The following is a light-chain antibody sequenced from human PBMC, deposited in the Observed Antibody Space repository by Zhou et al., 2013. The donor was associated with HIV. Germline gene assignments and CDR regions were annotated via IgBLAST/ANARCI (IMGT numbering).Light chain of an antibody. Sequence: DIQMTQSPSSLSASVGDRVTITCRASQSISSYLNWYQQKPGKAPKLLIYAASSLQSGVPSRFSGSGSGTDFTLTISSLQPDDFATYYCQQANSFPRTFGRRD. V-gene: IGKV1-39*01. CDR1: QSISSY. CDR3: QQANSFPRT. J-gene: IGKJ4*01. CDR2: AAS.